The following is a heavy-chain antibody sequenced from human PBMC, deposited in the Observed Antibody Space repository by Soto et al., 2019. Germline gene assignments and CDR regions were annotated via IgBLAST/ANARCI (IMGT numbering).Heavy chain of an antibody. J-gene: IGHJ4*02. D-gene: IGHD3-22*01. V-gene: IGHV4-61*01. CDR3: ARGRIYYYDSSGYYLDF. Sequence: PSETLSLTCTVSGGSVSSGSYYWSWILHPPGKGLEWIGYIYYSGSTNYNPSLKSRVTISVDTSKNQFSLKLSSVTAADTAVYYCARGRIYYYDSSGYYLDFWCQGTLVTVSS. CDR1: GGSVSSGSYY. CDR2: IYYSGST.